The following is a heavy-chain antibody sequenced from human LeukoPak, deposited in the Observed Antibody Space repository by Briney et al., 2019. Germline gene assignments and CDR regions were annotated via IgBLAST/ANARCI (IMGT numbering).Heavy chain of an antibody. CDR3: ARLVPRYGSGSQSDY. V-gene: IGHV4-34*01. J-gene: IGHJ4*02. CDR1: GGSSSGYY. CDR2: INHSGST. Sequence: PSETLSLTCAVYGGSSSGYYWSWIRQPPGKGLEWMGEINHSGSTNYNPSLKSRVTISVDTSKNQFSLKLSSVTAADTAVYYCARLVPRYGSGSQSDYWGQGTLVTASS. D-gene: IGHD3-10*01.